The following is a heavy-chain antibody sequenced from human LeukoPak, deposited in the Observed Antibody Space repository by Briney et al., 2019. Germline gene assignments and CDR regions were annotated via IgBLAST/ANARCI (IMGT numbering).Heavy chain of an antibody. D-gene: IGHD3-16*02. V-gene: IGHV3-66*01. CDR2: IYSGGST. J-gene: IGHJ4*02. CDR1: GFTVSSNY. Sequence: PGGSLRLSCAASGFTVSSNYMSWVRQAPGKGLEWVSVIYSGGSTYYADSVKGRFTISRDNSKNTVYLQMNSLRAEDTAVYYCARDFRSDTYYDYVWGSYRYTFRDYWGQGTLVTVSS. CDR3: ARDFRSDTYYDYVWGSYRYTFRDY.